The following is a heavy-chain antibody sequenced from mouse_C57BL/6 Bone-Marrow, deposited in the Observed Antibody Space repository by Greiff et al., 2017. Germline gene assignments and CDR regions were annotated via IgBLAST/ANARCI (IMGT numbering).Heavy chain of an antibody. V-gene: IGHV1-81*01. CDR2: IYPRRGNT. CDR1: GYTFTSYG. Sequence: QVQLQQSGAELARPGASVKLSCKASGYTFTSYGVSWVKQRTGQGLEWIGEIYPRRGNTYYNEKFKGKATLTADKSSSTAYMELSSLTSEDSAVYFCARGGDGYPYWYFDVWGTGTTVTVSS. CDR3: ARGGDGYPYWYFDV. D-gene: IGHD2-3*01. J-gene: IGHJ1*03.